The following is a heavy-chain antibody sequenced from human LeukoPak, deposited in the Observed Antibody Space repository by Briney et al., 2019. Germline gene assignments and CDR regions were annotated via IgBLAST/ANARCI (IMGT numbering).Heavy chain of an antibody. CDR2: INHSGST. CDR3: ATDSSGYYGYFDY. Sequence: SETLSLTCAVYGGSFSGYYWSWIRQPPGKGLEWIGEINHSGSTNYNPSLKSRVTISVDTSKNQFSLKLSSVTAADTAVYYCATDSSGYYGYFDYWGQGTLVTVSS. CDR1: GGSFSGYY. J-gene: IGHJ4*02. V-gene: IGHV4-34*01. D-gene: IGHD3-22*01.